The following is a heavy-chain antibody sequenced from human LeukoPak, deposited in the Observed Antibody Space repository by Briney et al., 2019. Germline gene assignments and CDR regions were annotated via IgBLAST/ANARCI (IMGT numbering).Heavy chain of an antibody. Sequence: GGSLRLSCAASGFTFDDYGMSWVRQAPGKGLEWVSTITSSGGSTYYADSVKGRFTISRDNSKNTLYLQMNSLRAEDTAVYYCARDAFGGGGVALDYWGQGTLVTVSS. CDR1: GFTFDDYG. J-gene: IGHJ4*02. CDR3: ARDAFGGGGVALDY. D-gene: IGHD4-23*01. CDR2: ITSSGGST. V-gene: IGHV3-23*01.